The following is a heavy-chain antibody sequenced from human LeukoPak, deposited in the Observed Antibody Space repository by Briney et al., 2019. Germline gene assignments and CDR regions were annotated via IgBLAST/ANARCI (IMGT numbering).Heavy chain of an antibody. CDR2: ISSSSSTI. Sequence: GGSLRLSCAASGFTFSSYSMNWVRQAPGKGLEWVSYISSSSSTIYYADSVKGRFTISRDNSKNTLYLQMNSLRAEDTAVYYCAKDDGWVQYANWGQGTLVTVSS. CDR1: GFTFSSYS. J-gene: IGHJ4*02. D-gene: IGHD5-24*01. CDR3: AKDDGWVQYAN. V-gene: IGHV3-48*01.